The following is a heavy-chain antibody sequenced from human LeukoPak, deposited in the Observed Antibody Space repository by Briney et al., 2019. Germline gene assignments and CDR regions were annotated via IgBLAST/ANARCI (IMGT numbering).Heavy chain of an antibody. D-gene: IGHD3-16*01. CDR2: IYSGGST. CDR1: GFTFSSYA. J-gene: IGHJ4*02. Sequence: GGSLRLSCAASGFTFSSYAMTWVRQAPGKGLEWVSVIYSGGSTYYADSVKGRFTISRDNSKNTLYLQMSSLRAEDTAVYYCARDHGGYWGQGALVTVSS. V-gene: IGHV3-53*01. CDR3: ARDHGGY.